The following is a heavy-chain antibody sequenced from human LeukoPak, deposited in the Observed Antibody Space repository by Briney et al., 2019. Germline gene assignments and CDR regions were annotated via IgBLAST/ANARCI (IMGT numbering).Heavy chain of an antibody. CDR2: ISASGGST. CDR1: GFTFSSSA. J-gene: IGHJ4*02. V-gene: IGHV3-23*01. D-gene: IGHD4-11*01. CDR3: ARSVPDYTRFDY. Sequence: PGGSLRLSCAASGFTFSSSAMSWVRQVPGKGLEWVSGISASGGSTYYADSVRGRFTISRDNSKNTLYVQMNSLRDEDTAVYYCARSVPDYTRFDYWGQGALVTVSP.